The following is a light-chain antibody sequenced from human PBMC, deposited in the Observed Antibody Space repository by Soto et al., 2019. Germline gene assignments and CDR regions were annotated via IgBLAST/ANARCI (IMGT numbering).Light chain of an antibody. V-gene: IGKV2-28*01. CDR1: QSLLHSNGYYY. CDR3: MQALQTPWT. Sequence: DIVMTQSPLSLPVTPGEPASISCRSSQSLLHSNGYYYLDWYLQKPGQSPQVLIYLGSHRASGVPDRVRGSGSGTDFTLKISRVEAEDVGVYYCMQALQTPWTFGQGTKVEVK. J-gene: IGKJ1*01. CDR2: LGS.